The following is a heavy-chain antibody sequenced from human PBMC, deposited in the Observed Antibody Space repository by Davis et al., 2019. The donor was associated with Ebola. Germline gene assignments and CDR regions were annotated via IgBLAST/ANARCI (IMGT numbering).Heavy chain of an antibody. J-gene: IGHJ5*02. CDR3: TSLPTLFGRSWYEGWFDP. D-gene: IGHD2-15*01. Sequence: AASVKVSCKASGGTFSSYAISWVRQAPGQGLEWMGGIIPIFGTANYAQKFQGRVTITADKSTSTAYLQWSSLKPSDTAMYYCTSLPTLFGRSWYEGWFDPWGQGTLVTVSS. CDR1: GGTFSSYA. V-gene: IGHV1-69*06. CDR2: IIPIFGTA.